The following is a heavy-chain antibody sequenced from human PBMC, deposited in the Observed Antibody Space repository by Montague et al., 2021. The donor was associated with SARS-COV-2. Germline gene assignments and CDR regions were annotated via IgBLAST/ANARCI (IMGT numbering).Heavy chain of an antibody. CDR2: IYTSGTT. CDR3: ARAHSGSWAHLDN. J-gene: IGHJ4*02. V-gene: IGHV4-4*07. CDR1: GDSISSFY. Sequence: SETLSLTCTVSGDSISSFYWNWIRQPAGKGLEWIGRIYTSGTTDYSFSLKSRVTISVDTSKNQFSLKLTSVTAADTAVYYCARAHSGSWAHLDNWGQGSLVTVSS. D-gene: IGHD5-12*01.